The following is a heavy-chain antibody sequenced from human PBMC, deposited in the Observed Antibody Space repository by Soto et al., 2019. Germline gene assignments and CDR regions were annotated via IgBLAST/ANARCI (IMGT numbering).Heavy chain of an antibody. D-gene: IGHD2-15*01. CDR2: IYHSGST. J-gene: IGHJ6*02. V-gene: IGHV4-4*02. CDR3: ARVSGSYYYGMDV. CDR1: GGSISSSNW. Sequence: SETLSLTCAVSGGSISSSNWWSWARQPPGKGLEWIGEIYHSGSTNYNPSLKSRVTISVDKSKNQFSLKLSSVTAADTAVYYCARVSGSYYYGMDVWGQGITVTVSS.